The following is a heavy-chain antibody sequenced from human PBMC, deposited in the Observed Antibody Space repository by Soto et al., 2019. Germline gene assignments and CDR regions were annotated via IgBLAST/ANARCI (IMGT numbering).Heavy chain of an antibody. J-gene: IGHJ6*03. CDR1: GGSISSYY. V-gene: IGHV4-59*01. CDR2: IYYSGST. D-gene: IGHD2-2*01. CDR3: ARCSTSCYAGIGVRHLSSYYYYYMDV. Sequence: PSETLSLTCTVSGGSISSYYWSWIRQPPGKGLEWIGYIYYSGSTNYNPSLKSRVTISVDTSKNQFSLKLSSVTAADTAVYYCARCSTSCYAGIGVRHLSSYYYYYMDVWGQGTTVTVSS.